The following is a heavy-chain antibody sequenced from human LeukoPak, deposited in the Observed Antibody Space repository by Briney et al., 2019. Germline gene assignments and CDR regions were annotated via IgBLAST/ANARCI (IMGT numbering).Heavy chain of an antibody. CDR1: GGTFSSYA. D-gene: IGHD2-2*01. CDR3: ARTVGPIVVVPAALNGFDP. V-gene: IGHV1-69*13. J-gene: IGHJ5*02. CDR2: IIPICGTA. Sequence: SVKDSCKASGGTFSSYAISWVRQAPGQGLEWMGGIIPICGTANYAKKFQGRVTITADESTSTAYMELSSLRSEDTAVYYSARTVGPIVVVPAALNGFDPWGQGTLVTVSS.